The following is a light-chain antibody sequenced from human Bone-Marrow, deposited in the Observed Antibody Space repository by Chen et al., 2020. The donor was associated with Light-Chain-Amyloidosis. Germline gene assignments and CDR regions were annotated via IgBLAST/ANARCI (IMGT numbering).Light chain of an antibody. V-gene: IGKV1-33*01. J-gene: IGKJ2*01. CDR1: QDITNY. Sequence: DIQMTQSPSSLSASVGDRVTITCQASQDITNYLNWYQQKPGKAHKLLIYDASNLETGVPSRFSGSGSGTDFTFSISSLQPEDIATYYCQQYDHLPPSFGQGTKLEIK. CDR2: DAS. CDR3: QQYDHLPPS.